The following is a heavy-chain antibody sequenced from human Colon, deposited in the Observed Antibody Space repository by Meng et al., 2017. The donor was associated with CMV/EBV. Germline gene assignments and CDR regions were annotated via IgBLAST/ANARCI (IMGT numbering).Heavy chain of an antibody. J-gene: IGHJ6*02. CDR2: ISGGGSST. V-gene: IGHV3-23*01. CDR1: GFTFSVFA. Sequence: LSLTCAASGFTFSVFAMHWVRQAPGKGLEWVSAISGGGSSTYYADSVKGRFTISRDNSNNTLFLQLNSLRADDTALYYCAKAPSNFPYYSMDVWGQGTPVTVSS. D-gene: IGHD3-10*01. CDR3: AKAPSNFPYYSMDV.